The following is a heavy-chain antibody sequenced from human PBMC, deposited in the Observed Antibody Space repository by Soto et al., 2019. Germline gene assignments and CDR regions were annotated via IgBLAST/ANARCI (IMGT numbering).Heavy chain of an antibody. CDR2: IERDDDDK. V-gene: IGHV2-70*13. J-gene: IGHJ6*02. Sequence: SGPTLVNPTETLTVTCTFSGFSLTSPGMCVSWIRQSPGKALEWLALIERDDDDKYYSTSLKTRLTISKDTRKNQVVLTMSNLDQADTAPYYCAPVTSGPRRFYGMDVWGQGTTVTVSS. CDR1: GFSLTSPGMC. D-gene: IGHD1-26*01. CDR3: APVTSGPRRFYGMDV.